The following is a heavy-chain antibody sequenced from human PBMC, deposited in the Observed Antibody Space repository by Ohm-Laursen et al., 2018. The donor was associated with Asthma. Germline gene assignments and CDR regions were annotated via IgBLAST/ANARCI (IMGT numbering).Heavy chain of an antibody. CDR2: IYYSGIT. V-gene: IGHV4-31*03. CDR3: ARVHHDQRPYYYYRMDV. D-gene: IGHD6-25*01. CDR1: GDSINSGGNY. Sequence: SETLSLTCTVSGDSINSGGNYWSWIRQYPVKGLDWIGFIYYSGITSYNPSLQSRVSISLDTSKNQFSLKLSSVTAADTAVYYCARVHHDQRPYYYYRMDVWGQGTTVTVSS. J-gene: IGHJ6*02.